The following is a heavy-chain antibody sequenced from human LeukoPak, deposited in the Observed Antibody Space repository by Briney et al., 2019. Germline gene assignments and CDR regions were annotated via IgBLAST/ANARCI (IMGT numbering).Heavy chain of an antibody. D-gene: IGHD3-9*01. J-gene: IGHJ4*02. Sequence: PSETQSLTCTVSGGSISSHYWSWIRQPPGKGLEWIGYIYYSGSTNYNPSLKSRVTISVDTSKNQFSLKLSSVTAADTAVYYCARARCDILTGSEYEDYWGQGTLVTVSS. CDR2: IYYSGST. CDR3: ARARCDILTGSEYEDY. CDR1: GGSISSHY. V-gene: IGHV4-59*11.